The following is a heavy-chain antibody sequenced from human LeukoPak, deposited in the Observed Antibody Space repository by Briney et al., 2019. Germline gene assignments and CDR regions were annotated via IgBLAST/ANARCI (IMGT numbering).Heavy chain of an antibody. CDR2: IRSKAYGGTT. J-gene: IGHJ3*02. V-gene: IGHV3-49*03. CDR3: TREATYYYDSSGHDAFDI. CDR1: GFTFGDYA. Sequence: GGSLRLSCTASGFTFGDYAMSWFRQAPGKGLEWVDFIRSKAYGGTTEYAASVKGRFTISRDDSKSIAYLQMNSLKTEDTAVYYCTREATYYYDSSGHDAFDIWGQGTMVTVSS. D-gene: IGHD3-22*01.